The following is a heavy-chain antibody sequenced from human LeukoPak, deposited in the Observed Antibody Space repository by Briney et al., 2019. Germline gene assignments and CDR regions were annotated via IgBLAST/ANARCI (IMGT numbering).Heavy chain of an antibody. CDR2: VNDSGNP. Sequence: SETLSLTCAVYGGSMIGYHWTWIRQPPGQGLEWFGEVNDSGNPYYNSSLKSRLTISLDTSKNQFSLKLSSVTAADTALYYCARGRFRFLMGVGDHYYIDVWGEGTTVTVSS. CDR3: ARGRFRFLMGVGDHYYIDV. D-gene: IGHD2-21*02. J-gene: IGHJ6*03. V-gene: IGHV4-34*01. CDR1: GGSMIGYH.